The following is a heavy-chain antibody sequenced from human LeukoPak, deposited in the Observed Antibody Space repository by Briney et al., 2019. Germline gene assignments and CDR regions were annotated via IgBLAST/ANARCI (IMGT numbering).Heavy chain of an antibody. CDR1: GFTLSNYA. J-gene: IGHJ4*02. CDR2: ISYSGGST. D-gene: IGHD4-11*01. Sequence: GGSLRLSCAASGFTLSNYAMSWVRQTPGKGLEWVSAISYSGGSTYYADSVKGRFTISRDNAKNSLYLQMNSLRAEDTAVYYCARQYGSPFDYWGQGTLVTVSS. CDR3: ARQYGSPFDY. V-gene: IGHV3-23*01.